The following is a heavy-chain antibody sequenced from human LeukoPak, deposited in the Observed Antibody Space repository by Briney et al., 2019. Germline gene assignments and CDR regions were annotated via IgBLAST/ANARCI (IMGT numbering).Heavy chain of an antibody. V-gene: IGHV3-48*03. CDR1: GFTFSSYD. D-gene: IGHD3-9*01. CDR3: SFPPIFHFQH. Sequence: GGSLRLSCAASGFTFSSYDMNWVRQAPGKGLEWVSYISSSGSTIYYADSVKGRFTISRDNAKNSLYLQMNSLRAEDTAVYYCSFPPIFHFQHWGQGTLVTVSS. J-gene: IGHJ1*01. CDR2: ISSSGSTI.